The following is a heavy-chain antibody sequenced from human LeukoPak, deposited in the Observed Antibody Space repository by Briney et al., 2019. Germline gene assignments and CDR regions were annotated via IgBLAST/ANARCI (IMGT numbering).Heavy chain of an antibody. V-gene: IGHV3-30*04. CDR1: GFTFSSYA. CDR3: ARDLHHCSSTSCYTEDAFDI. Sequence: QSGGSLRLSCAASGFTFSSYAMHWVRQAPGKGLEWVAVISYDGSNKYYADSVKGRFTISRDNSKNTLYLQMNSLRAEDTAVYYCARDLHHCSSTSCYTEDAFDIWGQGTMVTVSS. D-gene: IGHD2-2*02. CDR2: ISYDGSNK. J-gene: IGHJ3*02.